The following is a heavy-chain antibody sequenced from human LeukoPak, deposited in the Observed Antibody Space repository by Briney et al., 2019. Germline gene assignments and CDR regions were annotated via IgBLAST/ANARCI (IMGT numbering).Heavy chain of an antibody. CDR1: GGSISSYY. CDR2: IYYSGGST. Sequence: SETLSLTCTVSGGSISSYYWSWIRQPPGRGLEWIGYIYYSGGSTNHNPSLKSRVSMSVDTSKNQFSLKLSSVTAADTAVYYCARGGQLTPDYWGQGTLVTVSS. J-gene: IGHJ4*02. V-gene: IGHV4-59*12. CDR3: ARGGQLTPDY. D-gene: IGHD5-18*01.